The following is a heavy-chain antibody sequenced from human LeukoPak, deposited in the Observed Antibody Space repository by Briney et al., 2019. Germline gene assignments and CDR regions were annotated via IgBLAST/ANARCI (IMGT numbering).Heavy chain of an antibody. CDR1: GYTFTSYG. V-gene: IGHV1-18*01. Sequence: GASVKVSCKASGYTFTSYGISWVRQAPGQGLEWMGWISAYNGNTNYAQKLQGRVTMTTDTSTSTAYMELRSLRSDDTAVYYCARDLADFWSGYSYDAFDIWGQGTMVTVSS. CDR2: ISAYNGNT. CDR3: ARDLADFWSGYSYDAFDI. J-gene: IGHJ3*02. D-gene: IGHD3-3*01.